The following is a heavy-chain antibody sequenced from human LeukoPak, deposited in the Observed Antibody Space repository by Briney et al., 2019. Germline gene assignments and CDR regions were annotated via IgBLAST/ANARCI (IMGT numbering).Heavy chain of an antibody. D-gene: IGHD3-10*01. CDR1: GYTFTGYY. Sequence: ASVKVSCKASGYTFTGYYMHWVRQAPGQGLEWMGWISAYNGNTNYAQKIQGRVTMTTDTSTSTAYMELRSLRSDDTAVYYCGRDRGGLPSFFDYWGQGTLVTVSS. V-gene: IGHV1-18*04. J-gene: IGHJ4*02. CDR2: ISAYNGNT. CDR3: GRDRGGLPSFFDY.